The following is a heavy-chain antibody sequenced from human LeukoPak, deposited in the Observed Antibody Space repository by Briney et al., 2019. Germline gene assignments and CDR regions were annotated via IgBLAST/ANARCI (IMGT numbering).Heavy chain of an antibody. J-gene: IGHJ4*02. D-gene: IGHD5-24*01. CDR1: GFTFGSFW. CDR3: AKYLQALFDY. V-gene: IGHV3-74*01. CDR2: INSDGSSI. Sequence: GGSLRLSCEASGFTFGSFWMHWVRRAPGKGLDWVSRINSDGSSISYGDSVKGRFTISRDNAKNTLYLQMNSLRAEDTAVYYCAKYLQALFDYWGQGTLVTVSS.